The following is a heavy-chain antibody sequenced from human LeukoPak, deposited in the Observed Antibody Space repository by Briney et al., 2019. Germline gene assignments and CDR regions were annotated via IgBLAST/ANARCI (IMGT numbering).Heavy chain of an antibody. CDR3: ARHPLLYMAVAALFDI. CDR1: GGSISSDGYY. J-gene: IGHJ3*02. V-gene: IGHV4-31*03. Sequence: SETLSLTCTVSGGSISSDGYYWSWIRQHPGKGLEWIGYIYYSGSTYYNPSLKSRLTISVDTSKNHFSLKLSSVTAADTAVYYCARHPLLYMAVAALFDIWGQGTMVTVSS. D-gene: IGHD6-19*01. CDR2: IYYSGST.